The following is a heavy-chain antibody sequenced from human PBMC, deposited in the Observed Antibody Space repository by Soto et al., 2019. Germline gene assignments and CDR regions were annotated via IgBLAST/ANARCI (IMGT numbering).Heavy chain of an antibody. CDR3: ARNPNYDFWIAWFDP. CDR2: INHSGST. D-gene: IGHD3-3*01. V-gene: IGHV4-34*01. CDR1: GGSFSGYY. J-gene: IGHJ5*02. Sequence: PSETLSLTCAVYGGSFSGYYWSWIRQPPGKGLEWIGEINHSGSTNYNPSLKSRVTISVDTSKNQFSLKLSSVTAADTAVFYCARNPNYDFWIAWFDPWGQGTLVTVPQ.